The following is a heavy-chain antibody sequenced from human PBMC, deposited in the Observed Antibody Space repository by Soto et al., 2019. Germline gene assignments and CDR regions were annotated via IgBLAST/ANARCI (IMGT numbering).Heavy chain of an antibody. Sequence: EVQLLESGGGLVQPGGSLRLSCAASGFTFSNYAMTWVRQAPGKGLEWVSTISGSGDNTYYADSVRGRFTISRDISKNTLYRKMNSLRADESAVYYCAKRPLASRHTDYWGQGTLVTVSS. V-gene: IGHV3-23*01. CDR2: ISGSGDNT. CDR3: AKRPLASRHTDY. D-gene: IGHD6-6*01. J-gene: IGHJ4*02. CDR1: GFTFSNYA.